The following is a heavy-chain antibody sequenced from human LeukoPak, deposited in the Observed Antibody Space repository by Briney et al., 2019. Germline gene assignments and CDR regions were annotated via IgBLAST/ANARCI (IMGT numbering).Heavy chain of an antibody. J-gene: IGHJ6*02. CDR3: ARVASTSPYFYGMDV. CDR2: IYSGDST. CDR1: GFTVSSNY. Sequence: GGSLRLSCAASGFTVSSNYMSWVRQAPGKGLEWVSIIYSGDSTDYADSVKGRFTISRDKSKNTVYLQMNSLSAEDTAIYYCARVASTSPYFYGMDVWGQGTTVTVSS. V-gene: IGHV3-53*01.